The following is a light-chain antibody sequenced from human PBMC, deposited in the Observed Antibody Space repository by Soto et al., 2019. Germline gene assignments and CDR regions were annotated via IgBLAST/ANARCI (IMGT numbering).Light chain of an antibody. V-gene: IGLV1-44*01. J-gene: IGLJ1*01. CDR3: AAWDDSLNGLV. CDR1: SSNIGPTA. CDR2: NNN. Sequence: QSVLTQPPSASGTPGQKVTISCSGSSSNIGPTAVNWYQQLPGTAPKLLLYNNNQRPSGVSDRFSGSKSGTSASLAISGLQSDDEADYHCAAWDDSLNGLVFGTGTQLTVL.